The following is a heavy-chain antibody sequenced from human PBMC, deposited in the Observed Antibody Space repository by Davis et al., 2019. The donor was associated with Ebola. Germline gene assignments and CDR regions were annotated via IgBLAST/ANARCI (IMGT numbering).Heavy chain of an antibody. J-gene: IGHJ4*02. D-gene: IGHD3-22*01. CDR3: ARDRDSSGYSSSIDY. CDR1: GYTFTSYA. CDR2: INTNTGNP. V-gene: IGHV7-4-1*02. Sequence: ASVKVSCTASGYTFTSYAMNWVRQAPGQGLEWMGWINTNTGNPTYAQGFTGRFVFSLDTSVSTADLQISSLKAEDTAVYYCARDRDSSGYSSSIDYWGQGTLVTVSS.